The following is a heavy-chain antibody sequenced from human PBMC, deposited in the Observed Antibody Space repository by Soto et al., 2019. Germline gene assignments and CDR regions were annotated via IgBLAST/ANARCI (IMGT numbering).Heavy chain of an antibody. D-gene: IGHD2-2*02. Sequence: ASVKVSCKASGGTFSSYAISWVRQAPGQGLEWMGGIIPIFGTANYAQKFQGRVTITADESTSTAYMELSSLRSEGTAVYYCARLAYCSSTSCYTNWFDPWGQGTLVTVS. CDR3: ARLAYCSSTSCYTNWFDP. CDR2: IIPIFGTA. V-gene: IGHV1-69*13. CDR1: GGTFSSYA. J-gene: IGHJ5*02.